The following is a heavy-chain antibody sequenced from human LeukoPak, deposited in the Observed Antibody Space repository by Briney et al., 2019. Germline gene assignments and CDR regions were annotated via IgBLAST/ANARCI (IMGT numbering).Heavy chain of an antibody. CDR3: AKSLDYGGNRARLAF. V-gene: IGHV3-23*01. D-gene: IGHD4-23*01. CDR1: GFTFSTYG. Sequence: PGGSLRLSCAASGFTFSTYGMNWVRQAPGKGLEWVSAVSGSGSTTYYARSVKGRFTVSRDNSKNTLYLQMNSLRVDDTAVYYCAKSLDYGGNRARLAFWGQGTLVTVSS. CDR2: VSGSGSTT. J-gene: IGHJ4*02.